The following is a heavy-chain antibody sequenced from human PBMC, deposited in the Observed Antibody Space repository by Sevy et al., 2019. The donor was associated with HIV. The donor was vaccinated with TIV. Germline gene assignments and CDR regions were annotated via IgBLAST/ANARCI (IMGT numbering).Heavy chain of an antibody. V-gene: IGHV3-23*01. CDR2: FSFGCGKI. CDR3: AREGCTNPHDY. Sequence: GGSLRLSCAASGFTFSKYSMSWIRETPGKGLEWVSTFSFGCGKINYADSVKGRFTISRDDSRNTFYLQMNSLRAEDTDIYYCAREGCTNPHDYSVQGTVVTVSS. CDR1: GFTFSKYS. J-gene: IGHJ4*02. D-gene: IGHD2-8*01.